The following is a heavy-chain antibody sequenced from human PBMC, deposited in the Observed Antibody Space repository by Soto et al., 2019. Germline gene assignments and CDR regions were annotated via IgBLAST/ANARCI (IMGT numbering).Heavy chain of an antibody. J-gene: IGHJ4*02. D-gene: IGHD2-21*02. CDR1: GFTFSSHA. CDR2: ISGSGGST. Sequence: SLRLSCAAAGFTFSSHAMSWVRQAPGKGLEWVSAISGSGGSTYYADSVKDRFTISRDNSKKTLYLQMNSLRAEDTAVYSCANMGAYCGGDCYSWWGQGTLVTVSS. CDR3: ANMGAYCGGDCYSW. V-gene: IGHV3-23*01.